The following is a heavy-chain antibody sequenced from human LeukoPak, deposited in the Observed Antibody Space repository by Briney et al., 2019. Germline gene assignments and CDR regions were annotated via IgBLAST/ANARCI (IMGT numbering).Heavy chain of an antibody. CDR2: INPNSGGT. CDR1: GYTFTGYY. J-gene: IGHJ4*02. Sequence: ASVKVSCKASGYTFTGYYMHWVRQAPGQGLEWMGWINPNSGGTNYAQKFQGRVTMTRDTSISTAYMELSRLRSDDTAVYYCARVGCSGGSCYSGPYYWGQGTLVTVSS. D-gene: IGHD2-15*01. V-gene: IGHV1-2*02. CDR3: ARVGCSGGSCYSGPYY.